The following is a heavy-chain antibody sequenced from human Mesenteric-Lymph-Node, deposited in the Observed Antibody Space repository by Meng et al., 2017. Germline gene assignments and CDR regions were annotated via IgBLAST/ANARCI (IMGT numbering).Heavy chain of an antibody. V-gene: IGHV1-2*02. D-gene: IGHD1-26*01. CDR2: FNPNSGGT. J-gene: IGHJ6*02. Sequence: ASVKVSCKASGATFSSYASSWVRQAPGQGLEWMGGFNPNSGGTNYAQKFQGRVTMTRDTSISTAYKELSRLRADDTAVYYCASAAVVGATRDGWEVWGQGTMVTVSS. CDR3: ASAAVVGATRDGWEV. CDR1: GATFSSYA.